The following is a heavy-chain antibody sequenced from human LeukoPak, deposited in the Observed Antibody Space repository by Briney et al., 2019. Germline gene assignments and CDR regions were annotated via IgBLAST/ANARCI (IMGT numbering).Heavy chain of an antibody. CDR2: IFYSGST. CDR1: GGSISSYY. V-gene: IGHV4-59*01. J-gene: IGHJ5*02. D-gene: IGHD3-3*01. CDR3: ARVFSYPLRAPFDP. Sequence: SETLSLTCTVSGGSISSYYWSWIRQPPGKGLEWIGYIFYSGSTNYNPSLKSRVTISVDTSKNQFSLKMSSVTAADTAVFYCARVFSYPLRAPFDPWGQGTLVTVSS.